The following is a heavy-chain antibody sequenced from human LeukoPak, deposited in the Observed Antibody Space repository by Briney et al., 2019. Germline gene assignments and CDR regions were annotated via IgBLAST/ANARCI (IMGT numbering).Heavy chain of an antibody. CDR1: GYSISSGYY. D-gene: IGHD3-10*01. CDR2: IYHSGST. Sequence: SETLSLTCAVSGYSISSGYYWGWIRQPPGKGLEWIGSIYHSGSTYYNPSLKSRVTISVDTSKNQFSLKLSSVTAADTAVYYCAVIINWCGPWGQGTRVTVSS. J-gene: IGHJ5*02. CDR3: AVIINWCGP. V-gene: IGHV4-38-2*01.